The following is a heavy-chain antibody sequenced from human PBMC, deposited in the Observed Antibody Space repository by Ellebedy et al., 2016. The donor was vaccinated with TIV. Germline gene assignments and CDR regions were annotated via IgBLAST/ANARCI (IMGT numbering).Heavy chain of an antibody. Sequence: MPGGSLRLSCGVNGGSFSGYYWSWIRQSPGRGLEYIGEINHRGGTDYNPSLKSRVTISIDTSKSQFSLNLTSVTAADTAVYYCARAARRSHVAVSARGYFDPWGQGTLVTVSS. V-gene: IGHV4-34*01. CDR3: ARAARRSHVAVSARGYFDP. D-gene: IGHD5/OR15-5a*01. J-gene: IGHJ5*02. CDR1: GGSFSGYY. CDR2: INHRGGT.